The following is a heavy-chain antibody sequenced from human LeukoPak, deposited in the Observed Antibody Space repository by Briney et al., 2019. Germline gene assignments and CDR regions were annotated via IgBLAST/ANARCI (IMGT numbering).Heavy chain of an antibody. J-gene: IGHJ4*02. CDR1: GGSISSYY. Sequence: PSETLSLTCTVSGGSISSYYWSWIRQPPGKGLEWIGYIYYSGSTNYSPSLKSRVTISVDTSKNQFSLKLSSVTAADTAVYYCARERRDGYNLRSQSFDYWGQGTLVTVSS. CDR2: IYYSGST. V-gene: IGHV4-59*01. CDR3: ARERRDGYNLRSQSFDY. D-gene: IGHD5-24*01.